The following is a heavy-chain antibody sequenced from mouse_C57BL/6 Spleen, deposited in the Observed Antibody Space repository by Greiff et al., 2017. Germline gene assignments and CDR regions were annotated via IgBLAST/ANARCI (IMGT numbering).Heavy chain of an antibody. D-gene: IGHD1-1*01. CDR3: ARAHYYGSSDWYFDV. CDR2: IHPNSGST. Sequence: QVQLQQPGAELVKPGASVKLSCKASGYTFTSYWMHWVKQRPGQGLEWIGMIHPNSGSTNYNEKFKSKATLTVDKSSSTAYMQLSSLTSEYSAFYYCARAHYYGSSDWYFDVWGTGTTVTVSS. J-gene: IGHJ1*03. CDR1: GYTFTSYW. V-gene: IGHV1-64*01.